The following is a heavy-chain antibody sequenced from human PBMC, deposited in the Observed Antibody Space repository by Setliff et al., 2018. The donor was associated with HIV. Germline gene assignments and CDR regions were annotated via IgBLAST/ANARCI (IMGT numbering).Heavy chain of an antibody. CDR2: IIPIFGTA. J-gene: IGHJ4*02. CDR3: ARTREMVRGVITPAFDY. Sequence: SVKVSCKASGGTVSSYTINWVRQAPGQGLEWMGGIIPIFGTANYAQKFQGRVTITTDESTSTAYMELSSLRSEDTALYYCARTREMVRGVITPAFDYWGLGTLVTVSS. D-gene: IGHD3-10*01. CDR1: GGTVSSYT. V-gene: IGHV1-69*05.